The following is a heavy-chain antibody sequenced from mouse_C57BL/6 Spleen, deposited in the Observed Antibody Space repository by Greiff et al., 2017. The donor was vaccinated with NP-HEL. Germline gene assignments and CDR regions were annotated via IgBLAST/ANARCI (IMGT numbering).Heavy chain of an antibody. J-gene: IGHJ3*01. D-gene: IGHD1-1*01. Sequence: EVMLVESGEGLVKPGGSLKLSCAASGFTFSSYAMSWVRQTPEKRLECVAYISSGGDYIYYADTVKGRFTISRDNARNTLYLQMSSLKSEDTAMYYCTRVPPNYYGSSYGWFAYWGQGTLVTVSA. CDR1: GFTFSSYA. V-gene: IGHV5-9-1*02. CDR3: TRVPPNYYGSSYGWFAY. CDR2: ISSGGDYI.